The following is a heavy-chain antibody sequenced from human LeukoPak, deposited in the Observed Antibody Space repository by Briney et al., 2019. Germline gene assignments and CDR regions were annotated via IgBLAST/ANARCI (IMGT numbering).Heavy chain of an antibody. V-gene: IGHV3-30*18. CDR2: ISYDGSNK. D-gene: IGHD3-10*01. CDR3: AKDMVRGVIIPYYFDY. J-gene: IGHJ4*02. CDR1: GFTFSSYG. Sequence: GGSLRLSCAASGFTFSSYGMHWVRQAPGKGLEWVAGISYDGSNKYYADSVKGRFTISRDNSKNTLYLQMNSLRAEDTAVYYCAKDMVRGVIIPYYFDYWGQGTLVTVSS.